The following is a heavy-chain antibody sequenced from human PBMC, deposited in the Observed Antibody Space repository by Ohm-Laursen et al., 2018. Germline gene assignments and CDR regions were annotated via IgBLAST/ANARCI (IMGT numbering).Heavy chain of an antibody. V-gene: IGHV3-7*01. J-gene: IGHJ6*02. CDR2: IKQDGSER. Sequence: SLRLSCAAPGFTFSDYYMSWIRQAPGKGLECVAYIKQDGSERFYADSVKGRLTISRDNSKNSLFLQMNSLRADDTAIYYCARGRAYMDVWGQGTTVTVSS. D-gene: IGHD2-21*01. CDR1: GFTFSDYY. CDR3: ARGRAYMDV.